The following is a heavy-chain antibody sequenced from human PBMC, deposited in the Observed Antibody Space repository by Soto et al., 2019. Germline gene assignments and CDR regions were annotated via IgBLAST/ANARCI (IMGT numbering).Heavy chain of an antibody. Sequence: QVQLVEAGGGVVQPGRSLRLSCAASGFTFNSYGMHWVRQAPGKGLEWVAVISYDGSNKYYADSVKGRFTISRDNSKNTLYLQMNSLRAEDTAVYYCANTVNSGSSPFDYWGQGTLVTVSS. J-gene: IGHJ4*02. D-gene: IGHD3-10*01. V-gene: IGHV3-30*18. CDR2: ISYDGSNK. CDR3: ANTVNSGSSPFDY. CDR1: GFTFNSYG.